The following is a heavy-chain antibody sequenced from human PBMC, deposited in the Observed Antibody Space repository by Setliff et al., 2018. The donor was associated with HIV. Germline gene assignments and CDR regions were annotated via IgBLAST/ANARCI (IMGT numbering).Heavy chain of an antibody. Sequence: GGSLRLSCAASGFTFSRYAMSWVRQAPGKGLEWVSGISSTGGTTYYADSVKGRFTISRDNSKNTLFLQVKSLTAEGTAIYYCGRGSSDWSDGWGQETLVTVSS. J-gene: IGHJ5*02. D-gene: IGHD2-2*01. V-gene: IGHV3-23*01. CDR1: GFTFSRYA. CDR3: GRGSSDWSDG. CDR2: ISSTGGTT.